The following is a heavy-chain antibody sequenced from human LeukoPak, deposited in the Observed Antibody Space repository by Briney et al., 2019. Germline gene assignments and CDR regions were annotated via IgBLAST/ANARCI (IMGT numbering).Heavy chain of an antibody. D-gene: IGHD3-10*01. CDR3: ARGVYGNFDS. CDR1: GFTFNQYW. V-gene: IGHV3-74*01. J-gene: IGHJ4*02. Sequence: PGGSLRLSCAASGFTFNQYWMHWVRQGSGKGLAWVSRISLDGSETDYADSVKGRFTVSRDNAKNTVYLQMNRLRVDDTAVYYCARGVYGNFDSRGQGILVTVSS. CDR2: ISLDGSET.